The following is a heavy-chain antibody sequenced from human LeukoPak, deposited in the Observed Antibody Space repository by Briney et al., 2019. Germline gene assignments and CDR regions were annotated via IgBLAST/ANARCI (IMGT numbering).Heavy chain of an antibody. J-gene: IGHJ4*02. Sequence: GGSLRLSCAASGFTFEDYAMHWVRQAPGKGLEWVSGISWNSGSIGYADSVKGRFTISRDNAKNSLYLQMNSLRAEDTAVYYCARDFYANFDYWGQGTLVTVSS. CDR3: ARDFYANFDY. D-gene: IGHD4-17*01. CDR1: GFTFEDYA. CDR2: ISWNSGSI. V-gene: IGHV3-9*01.